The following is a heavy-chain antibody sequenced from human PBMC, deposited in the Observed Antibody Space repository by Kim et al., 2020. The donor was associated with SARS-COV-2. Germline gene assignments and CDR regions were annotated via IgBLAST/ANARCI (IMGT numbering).Heavy chain of an antibody. J-gene: IGHJ6*02. Sequence: SETLSLTCTVSGGSISSYYWNWIRQPPGKGLEWIGYIYYSGSTNYNPSLKSRVTISVDTSNNQFSLNLSSVTAADTAVYYCARDQPAYCSDGGCYSYGMDVWGRGTTVTVSS. D-gene: IGHD2-15*01. CDR3: ARDQPAYCSDGGCYSYGMDV. CDR1: GGSISSYY. CDR2: IYYSGST. V-gene: IGHV4-59*01.